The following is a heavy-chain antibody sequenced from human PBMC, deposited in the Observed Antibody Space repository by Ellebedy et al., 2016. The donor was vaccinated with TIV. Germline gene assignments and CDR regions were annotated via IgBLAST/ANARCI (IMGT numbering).Heavy chain of an antibody. CDR1: GFSFDDYT. CDR3: ARGYRWLPLDY. Sequence: ESLKISCAVSGFSFDDYTIHWVRQAPGQGLEWASLISWGGGTTHYADSVKGRFTISRDDSENSLYLQMTSLRTDDTALYYCARGYRWLPLDYWGQGTLVTVSS. J-gene: IGHJ4*02. D-gene: IGHD6-19*01. CDR2: ISWGGGTT. V-gene: IGHV3-43*01.